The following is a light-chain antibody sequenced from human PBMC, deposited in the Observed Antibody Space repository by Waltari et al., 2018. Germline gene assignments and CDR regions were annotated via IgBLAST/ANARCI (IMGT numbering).Light chain of an antibody. J-gene: IGKJ2*01. CDR2: TAS. Sequence: DIQSTQSPSFLSASVGDRVTITCRASQGISSYLAWYQQKPGKAPKPLIYTASTLQSGVPSRFSGSGSGTEFTLTISSLQPEDFATYYCQHLNSYPVTFGQGTKLEIK. V-gene: IGKV1-9*01. CDR1: QGISSY. CDR3: QHLNSYPVT.